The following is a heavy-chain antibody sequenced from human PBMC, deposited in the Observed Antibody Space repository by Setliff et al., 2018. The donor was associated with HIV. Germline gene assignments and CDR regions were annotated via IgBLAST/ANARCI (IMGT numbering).Heavy chain of an antibody. CDR3: AAASNRRVRGVNLHYYYYMDV. Sequence: ASVKVSCKASGFTFTNSAMQWVRQARGQRLEWIGWIVVGSYNTNYAQKFQEGVTITRDLSTSTAYMELSSLRSEDTAVYYCAAASNRRVRGVNLHYYYYMDVWGKGTTVTSP. V-gene: IGHV1-58*02. D-gene: IGHD3-10*01. CDR1: GFTFTNSA. J-gene: IGHJ6*03. CDR2: IVVGSYNT.